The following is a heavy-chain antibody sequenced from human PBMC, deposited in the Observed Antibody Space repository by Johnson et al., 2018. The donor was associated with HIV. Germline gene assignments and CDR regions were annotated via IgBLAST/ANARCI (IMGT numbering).Heavy chain of an antibody. V-gene: IGHV3-9*01. CDR1: GFTFDDYA. CDR3: AKEIYYDSSGYSEGPFDI. D-gene: IGHD3-22*01. J-gene: IGHJ3*02. CDR2: ISWNSGRI. Sequence: VQLVESGGGLVQPGRSLRLSCAASGFTFDDYAMHWVRQAPGKGLEWVSGISWNSGRIGYADSVKGRFTISRDNAKNSLYLQLNSLRAEDTALYSCAKEIYYDSSGYSEGPFDIWGQGTMVTVSS.